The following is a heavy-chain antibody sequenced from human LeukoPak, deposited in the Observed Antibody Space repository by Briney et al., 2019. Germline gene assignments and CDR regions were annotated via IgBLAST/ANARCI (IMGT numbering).Heavy chain of an antibody. D-gene: IGHD2-2*01. CDR1: GGSFSGYY. V-gene: IGHV4-34*01. CDR2: INHSGST. J-gene: IGHJ5*02. CDR3: ARGGCDEGYCSSTGWFDP. Sequence: PPETLSLTCVVYGGSFSGYYWSWIRQPPGKGLEWIGEINHSGSTNYNPSLKSRVTISVDTSKNQFSLKLSSVTAADTAVYYCARGGCDEGYCSSTGWFDPWGQGTLVTVSS.